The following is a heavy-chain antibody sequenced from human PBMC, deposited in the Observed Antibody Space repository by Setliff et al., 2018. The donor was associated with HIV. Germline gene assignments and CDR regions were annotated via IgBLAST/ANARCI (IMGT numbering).Heavy chain of an antibody. Sequence: GGSLRLSCAASAFTFSSYAMSWVRQAPGKGLEWVSAISGSGGSTYYADSVEGRFSISRDNSKNTLYLQMNSLSAEDTAVYYCAKIKATGVDDAFDIWGQGTMVTVSS. D-gene: IGHD1-26*01. CDR2: ISGSGGST. CDR3: AKIKATGVDDAFDI. CDR1: AFTFSSYA. V-gene: IGHV3-23*01. J-gene: IGHJ3*02.